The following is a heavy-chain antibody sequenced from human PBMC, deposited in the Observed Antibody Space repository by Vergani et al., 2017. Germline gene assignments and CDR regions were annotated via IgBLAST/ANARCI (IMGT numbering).Heavy chain of an antibody. Sequence: EVQLLESGGGLVKPGGSLRLSCAASGFTFSDYGMSWVRQAPGKGLEWVSGISGSGDSTYYADSVRGRFTISRDNSKNTLYLQVNTLRAEDTAVYYCAAGTTRAYNWFDPWGQGTLVTVSS. D-gene: IGHD1-1*01. CDR3: AAGTTRAYNWFDP. J-gene: IGHJ5*02. CDR1: GFTFSDYG. V-gene: IGHV3-23*01. CDR2: ISGSGDST.